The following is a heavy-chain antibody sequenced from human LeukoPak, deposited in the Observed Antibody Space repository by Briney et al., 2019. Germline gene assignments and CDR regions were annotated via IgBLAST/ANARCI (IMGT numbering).Heavy chain of an antibody. J-gene: IGHJ6*04. D-gene: IGHD2-15*01. Sequence: SGXXXSSYGMHXVRQAPGXGXEXGXXXXXXXXXXYYADSVKGRFTISRDNSKNTLYLQMNSLRAEDTAVYYCARAQPYCSGGSCPRATYYYGMDVWGKGTTVTVSS. CDR3: ARAQPYCSGGSCPRATYYYGMDV. CDR2: XXXXXXXX. V-gene: IGHV3-33*01. CDR1: GXXXSSYG.